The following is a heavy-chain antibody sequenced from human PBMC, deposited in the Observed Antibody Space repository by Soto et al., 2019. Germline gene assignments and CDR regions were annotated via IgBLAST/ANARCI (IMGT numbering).Heavy chain of an antibody. CDR3: VSSLNYDFWRDAGRHFYFDY. D-gene: IGHD3-3*01. CDR2: IYHGGTT. Sequence: QVQLQESGPGLVKPSGTLSLTCAVSGGSISSSYWWNWVRQTPRGGLEWIGKIYHGGTTNYNPSIKNRVTISVDKSKNQFSLKLTSVTAADTAVYYCVSSLNYDFWRDAGRHFYFDYWGRGILATVSS. V-gene: IGHV4-4*02. CDR1: GGSISSSYW. J-gene: IGHJ4*02.